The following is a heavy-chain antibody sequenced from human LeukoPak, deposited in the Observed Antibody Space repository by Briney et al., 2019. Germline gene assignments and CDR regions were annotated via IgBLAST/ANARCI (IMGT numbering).Heavy chain of an antibody. CDR1: GFTFSSYA. J-gene: IGHJ4*02. CDR3: AKDFTVVVTAIVGY. D-gene: IGHD2-21*02. CDR2: ISGSGGST. Sequence: GGSLRLSCVASGFTFSSYAMSWVRQAPGKGLEWVSAISGSGGSTYYADSVKGRFTISRDNSKNTLYLQMNSLRAEDTAVYYCAKDFTVVVTAIVGYWGQGTLVTVSS. V-gene: IGHV3-23*01.